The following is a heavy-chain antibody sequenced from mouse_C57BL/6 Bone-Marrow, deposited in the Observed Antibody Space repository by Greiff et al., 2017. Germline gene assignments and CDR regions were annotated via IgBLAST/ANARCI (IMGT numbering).Heavy chain of an antibody. CDR3: ARSGGDYVPFAY. CDR2: IWSGGST. J-gene: IGHJ3*01. V-gene: IGHV2-2*01. D-gene: IGHD2-13*01. Sequence: VKLQESGPGLVQPSQSLSITCTVSGFSLTSYGVHWVRQSPGKGLEWLGVIWSGGSTDYNAAFRSRLSISKDNSKGQVFFKMNSMQADDTAIYYWARSGGDYVPFAYWGQGTLVTVSA. CDR1: GFSLTSYG.